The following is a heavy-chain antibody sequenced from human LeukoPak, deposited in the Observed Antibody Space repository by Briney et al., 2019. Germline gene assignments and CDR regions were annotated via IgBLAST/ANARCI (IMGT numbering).Heavy chain of an antibody. V-gene: IGHV3-74*01. CDR3: ARDKGDYYDSSGYSVDY. Sequence: PGGSLRLSCAASGFTFSSYWMHWVRKAPGKGLVWVSRINSDGSSTSYADSVKGRFPISRDNAKNTLYLPMNSLRAEDTAVYYCARDKGDYYDSSGYSVDYWGQGTLVTVSS. J-gene: IGHJ4*02. CDR2: INSDGSST. CDR1: GFTFSSYW. D-gene: IGHD3-22*01.